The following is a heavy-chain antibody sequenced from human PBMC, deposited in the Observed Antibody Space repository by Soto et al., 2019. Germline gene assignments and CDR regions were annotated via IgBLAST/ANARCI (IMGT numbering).Heavy chain of an antibody. J-gene: IGHJ6*02. D-gene: IGHD3-3*01. V-gene: IGHV1-69*13. CDR1: GGTFSSYA. Sequence: SVKVSCKASGGTFSSYAISWVRQAPGQGLEWMGGIIPIFGTANYAQKFQGRVTITADESTSTAYMELSSLRSEDTAVYYCARQRDTIFGVGYYYYGMDVWGQGTTVTVSS. CDR2: IIPIFGTA. CDR3: ARQRDTIFGVGYYYYGMDV.